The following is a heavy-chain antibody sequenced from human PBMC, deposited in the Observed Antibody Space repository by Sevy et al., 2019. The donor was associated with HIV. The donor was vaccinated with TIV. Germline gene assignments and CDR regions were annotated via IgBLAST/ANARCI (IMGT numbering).Heavy chain of an antibody. V-gene: IGHV1-69*13. CDR1: GGTFSSYA. CDR3: ARAVGGATVTETVGYYYGMDV. Sequence: ASVKVSCKASGGTFSSYAISWVRQAPGQGLEWMGGIIPIFGTANYAQKFQGRVTVTADESTGTAYMELSSLRSEDTAVYYWARAVGGATVTETVGYYYGMDVWGQGTTVTVSS. D-gene: IGHD4-17*01. CDR2: IIPIFGTA. J-gene: IGHJ6*02.